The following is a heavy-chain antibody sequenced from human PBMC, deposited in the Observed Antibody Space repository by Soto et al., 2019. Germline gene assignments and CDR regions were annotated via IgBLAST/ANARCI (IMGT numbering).Heavy chain of an antibody. Sequence: ASVKVSCKASGYTFTSYGISCVRQAPGQGLEWMGWISAYNGNTNYAQKLQGRVTMTTDTSTSTAYMELRSLRSDDTAVYYCARDLSGCSGGSCYSLEVGYFQHWGQGTLVTVSS. J-gene: IGHJ1*01. CDR3: ARDLSGCSGGSCYSLEVGYFQH. CDR1: GYTFTSYG. CDR2: ISAYNGNT. V-gene: IGHV1-18*01. D-gene: IGHD2-15*01.